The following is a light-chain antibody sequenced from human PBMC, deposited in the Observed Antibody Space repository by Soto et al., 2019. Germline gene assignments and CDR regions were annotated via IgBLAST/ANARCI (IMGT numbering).Light chain of an antibody. CDR3: CSYAGSYTYV. CDR2: DVS. V-gene: IGLV2-11*01. Sequence: VLTQPASVSGSPGQSITISCTGTSSDVGGYNYVSWYQQHPGKAPKLMIYDVSKRPSGVPDRLSGSKSGNTASLTISGLQAEDEADYYCCSYAGSYTYVFGTGTKVTVL. CDR1: SSDVGGYNY. J-gene: IGLJ1*01.